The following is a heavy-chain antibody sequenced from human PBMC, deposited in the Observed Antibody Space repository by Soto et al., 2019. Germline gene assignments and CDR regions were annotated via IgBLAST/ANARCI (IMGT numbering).Heavy chain of an antibody. D-gene: IGHD3-22*01. J-gene: IGHJ6*02. Sequence: SETLSLTCTVSGGSISSGGYYWSWIRQHPGKGLEWIGYIYYSGSTYYNPSLKSRVTISVDTSKNQFSLKLSSVTAADTAVYYCARDKRVVVIPYYYYYGMDVWGQGTTVTVSS. CDR3: ARDKRVVVIPYYYYYGMDV. CDR1: GGSISSGGYY. CDR2: IYYSGST. V-gene: IGHV4-31*03.